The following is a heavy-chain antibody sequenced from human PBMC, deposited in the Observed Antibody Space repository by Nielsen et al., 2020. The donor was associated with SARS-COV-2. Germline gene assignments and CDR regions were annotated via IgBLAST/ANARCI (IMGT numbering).Heavy chain of an antibody. CDR2: IIPIFGTA. D-gene: IGHD2-2*01. J-gene: IGHJ6*02. V-gene: IGHV1-46*01. CDR1: GYTFTSYY. Sequence: ASVKVSCKASGYTFTSYYMHWVRQAPGQGLEWMGGIIPIFGTANYAQKFQGRVTMTRNTSISTAYMELSSLRSEDTAVYYCASNVVVPENGMDVWGQGTTVTVSS. CDR3: ASNVVVPENGMDV.